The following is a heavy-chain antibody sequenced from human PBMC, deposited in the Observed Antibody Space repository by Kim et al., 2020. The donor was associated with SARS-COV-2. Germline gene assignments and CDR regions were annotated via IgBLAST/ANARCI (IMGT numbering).Heavy chain of an antibody. CDR2: IFYSGST. CDR3: ARNARRYFGSIDSFNV. CDR1: GDSITSVGFY. Sequence: SETLSLTCTVSGDSITSVGFYWSWLRQYPGKGPEWIGYIFYSGSTSYTPSLKSRIAILREKSKNQFSLRLISVTAADTAIYYCARNARRYFGSIDSFNV. J-gene: IGHJ3*01. V-gene: IGHV4-31*03. D-gene: IGHD1-1*01.